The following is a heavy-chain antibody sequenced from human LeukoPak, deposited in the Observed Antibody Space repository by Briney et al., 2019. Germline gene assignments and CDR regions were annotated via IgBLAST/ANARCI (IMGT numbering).Heavy chain of an antibody. D-gene: IGHD4-17*01. CDR2: ISSSSSYI. CDR3: ARDGYGDYAFDY. V-gene: IGHV3-21*01. J-gene: IGHJ4*02. Sequence: KTGGSLRLSCAASGFTFSSYSMNWVRQAPGKGLEWVSSISSSSSYIYYADSVKGRFTISRDNAKNSLYLQMNSLRAEDTAVYYCARDGYGDYAFDYWGQGTLVTVSS. CDR1: GFTFSSYS.